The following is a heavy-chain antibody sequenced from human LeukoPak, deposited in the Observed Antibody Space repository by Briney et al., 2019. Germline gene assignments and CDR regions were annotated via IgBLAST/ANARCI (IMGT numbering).Heavy chain of an antibody. CDR3: AREGTAAAGMDDAFDI. V-gene: IGHV1-2*02. D-gene: IGHD6-13*01. CDR2: INPNSGGT. CDR1: GYTFTSYD. J-gene: IGHJ3*02. Sequence: ASVKVSCKASGYTFTSYDINWVRQAPGQGLEWMGWINPNSGGTNYAQKFQGRVTMTRDTSISTAYMELSRLRSDDTAVYYCAREGTAAAGMDDAFDIWGQGTMVTVSS.